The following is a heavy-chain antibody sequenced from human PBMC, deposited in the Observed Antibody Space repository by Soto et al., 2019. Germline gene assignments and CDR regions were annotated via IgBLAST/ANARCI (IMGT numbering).Heavy chain of an antibody. CDR2: ITSTADTYAT. V-gene: IGHV3-73*01. Sequence: EVQLVESGGGLVQPGGSLKLSCAASGFSLSDSVMHWVRQVSGKGLEWVGRITSTADTYATAYTASVKGRFTVSRDDLKNTAYLQMNSLKTEDTAVYYCTGSLSFAFDIWGQGTMVHVSS. CDR3: TGSLSFAFDI. J-gene: IGHJ3*02. CDR1: GFSLSDSV.